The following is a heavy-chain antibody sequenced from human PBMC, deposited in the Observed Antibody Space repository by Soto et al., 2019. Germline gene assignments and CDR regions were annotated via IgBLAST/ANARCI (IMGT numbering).Heavy chain of an antibody. CDR2: LDGAGGST. J-gene: IGHJ6*02. Sequence: PGGSLRLSCFASGFTLSDFAMTWVRHVPGRGLEWVASLDGAGGSTYYAESVRGRFSISRDNSQNTLFLQMKRLTVDDTAIYYCAAPRDEYGSGVSWFTYGMDIWGQGTTVTVSS. V-gene: IGHV3-23*01. CDR3: AAPRDEYGSGVSWFTYGMDI. D-gene: IGHD3-10*01. CDR1: GFTLSDFA.